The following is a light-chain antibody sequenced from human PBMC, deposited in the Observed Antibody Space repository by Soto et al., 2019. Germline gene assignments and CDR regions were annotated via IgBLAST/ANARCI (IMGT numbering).Light chain of an antibody. Sequence: DIVMTQSPLSLPVTPGEPASISCRSSQSLLHSNGYNYLDWYLQKPGQSPQLLIYLGSNRASGVPDRFSGSGSGTDFTLKISRVEADYLWVYYCMQALQTHMYTFGQGTKVDIK. CDR2: LGS. J-gene: IGKJ2*01. CDR3: MQALQTHMYT. CDR1: QSLLHSNGYNY. V-gene: IGKV2-28*01.